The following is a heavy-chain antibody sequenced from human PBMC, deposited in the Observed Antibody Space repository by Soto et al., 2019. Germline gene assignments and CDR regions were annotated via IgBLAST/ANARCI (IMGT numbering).Heavy chain of an antibody. V-gene: IGHV1-18*01. Sequence: ASVKVSCKASGYTFSSYGINWVRQAPGQGLEWMGWISAYNGNTNYAQKLQGRVTMTTDTSTSTVYMELRSLRSDDTAVYYCARDAESGSYSGYWGEGTLVNVSS. CDR2: ISAYNGNT. CDR1: GYTFSSYG. CDR3: ARDAESGSYSGY. D-gene: IGHD1-26*01. J-gene: IGHJ4*02.